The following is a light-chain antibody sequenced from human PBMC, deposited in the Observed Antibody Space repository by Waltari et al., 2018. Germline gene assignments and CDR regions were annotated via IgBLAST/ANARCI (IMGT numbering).Light chain of an antibody. J-gene: IGKJ1*01. CDR3: QHYLRLPVA. Sequence: EIVLTQSPGTLSLSPGERAIVSCRASQSVGRTLAWYQQKPGQAPRLLIYGTSNRATGIPDRFIGSGSGTEFSLTISGLEPEDSAVYYCQHYLRLPVAFGQGTKVEIK. CDR1: QSVGRT. CDR2: GTS. V-gene: IGKV3-20*01.